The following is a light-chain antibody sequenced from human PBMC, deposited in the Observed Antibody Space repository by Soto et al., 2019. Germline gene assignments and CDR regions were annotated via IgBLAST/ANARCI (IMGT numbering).Light chain of an antibody. J-gene: IGLJ1*01. Sequence: QSVLTQPPSASGTPGQRVTISCSGSSTNIGSSHVYWYQQLPGTAPKLLVYSNYERPSGVPDRFSGSQSGTSASLAISGLRSEDEADYYCAAWDDSLSGYVFGTGTKVTVL. CDR3: AAWDDSLSGYV. V-gene: IGLV1-47*02. CDR2: SNY. CDR1: STNIGSSH.